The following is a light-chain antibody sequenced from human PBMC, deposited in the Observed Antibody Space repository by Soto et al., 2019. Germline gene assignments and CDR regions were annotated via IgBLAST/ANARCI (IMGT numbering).Light chain of an antibody. CDR3: SSYSSTSTVV. V-gene: IGLV2-14*01. CDR1: SSDVGGSNF. CDR2: EVS. Sequence: QSALTQPASVSGSPGQSITISCTGTSSDVGGSNFVSWYQHHPDKAPELMIYEVSNRPSGVSNRFSGSKSGNTASLTISGLQTEDEADYYCSSYSSTSTVVFGGGTKLTVL. J-gene: IGLJ2*01.